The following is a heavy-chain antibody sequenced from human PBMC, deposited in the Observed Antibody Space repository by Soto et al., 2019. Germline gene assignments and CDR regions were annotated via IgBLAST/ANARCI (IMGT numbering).Heavy chain of an antibody. D-gene: IGHD2-15*01. V-gene: IGHV1-18*01. CDR1: GYTFTHYG. CDR3: AKHLDHGATEWCFDP. Sequence: QVQLVQSGAEVKKPGASVKVSCRASGYTFTHYGITWVRQAPGQGLEWLGWINPDNGGKHTAQRLQGRVTLTTDRSTTTAYMELRSLIYDDTAVYYCAKHLDHGATEWCFDPWGRGTLVTVSS. CDR2: INPDNGGK. J-gene: IGHJ2*01.